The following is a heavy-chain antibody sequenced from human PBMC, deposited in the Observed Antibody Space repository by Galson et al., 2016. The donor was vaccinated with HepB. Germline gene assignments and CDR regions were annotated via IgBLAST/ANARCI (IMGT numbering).Heavy chain of an antibody. J-gene: IGHJ4*02. CDR2: IWNDGSKK. CDR3: ARDLGITAVHHGLDY. V-gene: IGHV3-33*01. D-gene: IGHD3-16*01. Sequence: SLRLSCAASGFTFSNFAFHWVRQAPGKGLEWVAVIWNDGSKKYYADSVKGRFTISRDNSKDTLYLQMNRLGAEDTAVYYRARDLGITAVHHGLDYWGQGTLVIVSS. CDR1: GFTFSNFA.